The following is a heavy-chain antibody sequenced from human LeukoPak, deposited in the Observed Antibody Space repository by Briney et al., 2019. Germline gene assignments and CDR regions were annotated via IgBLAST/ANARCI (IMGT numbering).Heavy chain of an antibody. V-gene: IGHV5-51*01. CDR2: IYLGDSDT. D-gene: IGHD2-15*01. Sequence: GESLKISCKGSGYSFTSYWIGWVRQMPGKGLEWMGIIYLGDSDTRYSPSFQGQVTISADKSLSTAYLQWSSLKASDTAMYYCAGLYCSGGSCYRGYYYYYMDVWGKGTTVTVSS. CDR1: GYSFTSYW. CDR3: AGLYCSGGSCYRGYYYYYMDV. J-gene: IGHJ6*03.